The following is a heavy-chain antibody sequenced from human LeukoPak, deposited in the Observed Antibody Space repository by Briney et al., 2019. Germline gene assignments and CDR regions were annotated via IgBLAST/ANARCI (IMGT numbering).Heavy chain of an antibody. D-gene: IGHD3-22*01. CDR1: GFTFSSYE. J-gene: IGHJ6*03. Sequence: GGSLRLSCAASGFTFSSYEMNWVRQAPGKGLEWVANIKQDGSEKHYVDSVTGRFTISRDNAKNSLYLQMNSLGAEDTAVYYCARGTNYDSKYYYYYYMDVWGKGTTVTVAS. CDR3: ARGTNYDSKYYYYYYMDV. CDR2: IKQDGSEK. V-gene: IGHV3-7*01.